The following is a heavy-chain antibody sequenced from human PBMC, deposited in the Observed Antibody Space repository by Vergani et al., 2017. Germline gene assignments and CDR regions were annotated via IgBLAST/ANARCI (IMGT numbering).Heavy chain of an antibody. CDR1: FDSTRNIY. Sequence: QVQLQVSGPGLVKSSETLSLTCSVSFDSTRNIYCNWIRQPPGKGLEWLGSIHYSENTNYNPSLKTRVTISVDTSKNQFSLTLTSVTAADTAVYYCASDTHSGQRADRWGQGILVTVTS. V-gene: IGHV4-59*01. CDR3: ASDTHSGQRADR. CDR2: IHYSENT. J-gene: IGHJ5*02. D-gene: IGHD6-19*01.